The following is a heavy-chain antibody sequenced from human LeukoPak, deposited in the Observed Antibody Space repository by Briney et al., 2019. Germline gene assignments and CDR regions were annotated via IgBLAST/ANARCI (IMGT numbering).Heavy chain of an antibody. D-gene: IGHD5-24*01. Sequence: GRSLRLSCAASGFTFSSYATHWVRQAPGKGLEWVAVISYDGSNKYYADSVKGRFTISRDNSKNTLYLQMNSLRAEDTAIYYCTRVGYIDEGIDYWGQGTLVTVSS. CDR3: TRVGYIDEGIDY. J-gene: IGHJ4*02. CDR2: ISYDGSNK. V-gene: IGHV3-30*04. CDR1: GFTFSSYA.